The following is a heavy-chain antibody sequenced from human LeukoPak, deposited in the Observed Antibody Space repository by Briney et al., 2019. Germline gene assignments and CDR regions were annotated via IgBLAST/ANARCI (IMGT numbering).Heavy chain of an antibody. CDR1: GGSLSGYY. CDR3: AAGCTSSSCYWFYYADV. V-gene: IGHV4-34*01. D-gene: IGHD2-2*01. CDR2: INHSGST. J-gene: IGHJ6*03. Sequence: SETLSLTCAVYGGSLSGYYWNWIRQPPGKGLEWTGEINHSGSTNYSPSLQSRVSISIDTSMKQFSLKLTSVPAADTAVYYCAAGCTSSSCYWFYYADVWGRGTAVTVSS.